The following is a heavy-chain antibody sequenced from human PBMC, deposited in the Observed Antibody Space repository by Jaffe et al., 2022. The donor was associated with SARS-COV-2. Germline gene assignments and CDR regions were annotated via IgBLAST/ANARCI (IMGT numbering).Heavy chain of an antibody. CDR1: GFTFSSYA. CDR2: ISGSGGST. V-gene: IGHV3-23*01. Sequence: EVQLLESGGGLVQPGGSLRLSCAASGFTFSSYAMSWVRQAPGKGLEWVSAISGSGGSTYYADSVKGRFTISRDNSKNTLYLQMNSLRAEDTAVYYCAKRGEWELLANYYYGMDVWGQGTTVTVSS. CDR3: AKRGEWELLANYYYGMDV. D-gene: IGHD1-26*01. J-gene: IGHJ6*02.